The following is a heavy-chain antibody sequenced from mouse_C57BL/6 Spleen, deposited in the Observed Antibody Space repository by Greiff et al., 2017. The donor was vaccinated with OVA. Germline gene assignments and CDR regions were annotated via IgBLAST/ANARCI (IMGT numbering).Heavy chain of an antibody. Sequence: QVQLQQSGPGLVQPSQSLSITCTVSGFSLTSYGVHWVRQSPGKGLEWLGEIWRGGSTDYNAAVMSRLSITKDNSKSQVFFKMNRLQADDTAIYDCAKNVNYSNWFAYWGKGTLVTVSA. J-gene: IGHJ3*01. CDR2: IWRGGST. CDR3: AKNVNYSNWFAY. V-gene: IGHV2-5*01. CDR1: GFSLTSYG. D-gene: IGHD2-5*01.